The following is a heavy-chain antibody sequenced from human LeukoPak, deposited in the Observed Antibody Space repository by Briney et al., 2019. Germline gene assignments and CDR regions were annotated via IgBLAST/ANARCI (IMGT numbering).Heavy chain of an antibody. J-gene: IGHJ4*02. CDR3: ARRVAAGGTCMGY. V-gene: IGHV1-8*01. D-gene: IGHD6-13*01. Sequence: ASVKVSCKASGYSFTSYDINWVRQATGQGLEWMGWMNPNSGNTGSAQKFQGRVTMTRNTSISTAYMELSNLRSEETAVYYCARRVAAGGTCMGYWGQGALVTVSS. CDR2: MNPNSGNT. CDR1: GYSFTSYD.